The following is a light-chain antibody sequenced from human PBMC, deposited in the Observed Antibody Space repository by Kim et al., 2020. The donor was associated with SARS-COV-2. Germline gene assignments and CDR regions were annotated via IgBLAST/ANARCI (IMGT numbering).Light chain of an antibody. CDR3: QEYKSARWT. Sequence: AAVGDRVTITCRASQDIRNDLDWYQHKAGSAPKLLVYAASAVQSGVPSRFSGSGSGTDFTLSISSLQHEDVATYFCQEYKSARWTFGQGTKVDIK. CDR2: AAS. J-gene: IGKJ1*01. CDR1: QDIRND. V-gene: IGKV1-27*01.